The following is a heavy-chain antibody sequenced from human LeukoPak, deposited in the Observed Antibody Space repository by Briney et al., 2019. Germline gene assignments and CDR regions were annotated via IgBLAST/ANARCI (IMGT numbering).Heavy chain of an antibody. CDR3: AKDTNVQLGYCSDY. CDR1: RFTFSSYA. D-gene: IGHD2-15*01. CDR2: ISGSGGTK. Sequence: GGSLRLSCVASRFTFSSYAMSWVRQAPGKGLEWVSGISGSGGTKFYADSVKGRFTISRDNHKNTLYLQTNGLRAEDTAEYYCAKDTNVQLGYCSDYWGQGTLVTVSS. J-gene: IGHJ4*02. V-gene: IGHV3-23*01.